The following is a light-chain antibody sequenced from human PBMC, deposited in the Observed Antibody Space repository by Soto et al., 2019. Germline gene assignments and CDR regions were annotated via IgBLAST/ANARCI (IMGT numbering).Light chain of an antibody. CDR1: SSDVGGYNY. CDR2: DVS. J-gene: IGLJ1*01. Sequence: QSALAQPASVSGSPGQSITISCTGTSSDVGGYNYVSWYQHRPGEAPKLMIYDVSNRPSGVSNRFSGSKSGNTASLTISGLQPEDEADYYCSSYTTSNTRQIVFGTGTKVTVL. V-gene: IGLV2-14*03. CDR3: SSYTTSNTRQIV.